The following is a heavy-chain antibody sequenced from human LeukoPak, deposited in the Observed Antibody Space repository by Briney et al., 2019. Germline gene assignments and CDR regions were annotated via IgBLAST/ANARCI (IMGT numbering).Heavy chain of an antibody. CDR3: ARAGYSSSWYLVLGWFDP. Sequence: PGGSLRLSCAASGFTFSSYSMNWVRQAPGKGLEWVSSISSSSSYIYYADSVKGRFTISRDNAKNSLYLQMNSLRAEDTAVYYCARAGYSSSWYLVLGWFDPWGQGTLVTVSS. D-gene: IGHD6-13*01. CDR2: ISSSSSYI. J-gene: IGHJ5*02. CDR1: GFTFSSYS. V-gene: IGHV3-21*01.